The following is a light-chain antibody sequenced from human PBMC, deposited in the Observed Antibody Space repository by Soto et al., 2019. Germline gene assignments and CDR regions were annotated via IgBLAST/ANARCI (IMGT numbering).Light chain of an antibody. V-gene: IGKV1-8*01. CDR1: QGISSY. J-gene: IGKJ5*01. CDR3: QQYNTYPIT. Sequence: AIRMTQSPSSFSASTGDRVTITCRASQGISSYLAWYQQKPVKAPKLLIYAASTLQSGVPSRFSGRGSGTDFTLTISSLQPEDFATYYCQQYNTYPITFGQGTRLEIK. CDR2: AAS.